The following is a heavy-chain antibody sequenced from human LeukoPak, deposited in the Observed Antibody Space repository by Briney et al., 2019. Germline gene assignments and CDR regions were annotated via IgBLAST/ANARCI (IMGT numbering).Heavy chain of an antibody. Sequence: GRSLRLSCAASGFTFSSSGMDWVRQAPGKGLEWVAVIWYDGSNKYYADSVKGRFTISRDNSKNTLYLQMNSMRAEDTAVYYCARDMVPTGDEGVLDIWGQGTMVTVSS. CDR2: IWYDGSNK. J-gene: IGHJ3*02. CDR3: ARDMVPTGDEGVLDI. D-gene: IGHD3-10*01. V-gene: IGHV3-33*01. CDR1: GFTFSSSG.